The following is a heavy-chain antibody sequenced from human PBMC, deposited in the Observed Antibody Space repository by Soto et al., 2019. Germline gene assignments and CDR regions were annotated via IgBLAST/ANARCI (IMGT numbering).Heavy chain of an antibody. Sequence: QITLKESGPTLVKPTQTLTLTCTFSGFSLSTSGVGVAWIRQPPGQALEWLALTYWDDDKRYSPSLKSRLTIXNXXSKNQAVLTLTNMDPVDAGTYYWAHKGCRGAGMDVWGQGTTVTVSS. V-gene: IGHV2-5*02. J-gene: IGHJ6*02. D-gene: IGHD2-15*01. CDR2: TYWDDDK. CDR1: GFSLSTSGVG. CDR3: AHKGCRGAGMDV.